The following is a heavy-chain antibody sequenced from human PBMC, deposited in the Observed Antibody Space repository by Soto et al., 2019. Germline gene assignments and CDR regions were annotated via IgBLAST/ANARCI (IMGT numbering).Heavy chain of an antibody. V-gene: IGHV3-21*06. J-gene: IGHJ3*01. CDR1: GFIFSSYT. CDR3: ARAGLEPANAFDV. D-gene: IGHD2-2*01. CDR2: ISGSGSYI. Sequence: GGSLRLSCTASGFIFSSYTINWVRQAPGKGLEWVSSISGSGSYIYIADSMKGRITISRDNAQNSVHLQMNSLRVEDTAVYYCARAGLEPANAFDVWGQGTKVTVSS.